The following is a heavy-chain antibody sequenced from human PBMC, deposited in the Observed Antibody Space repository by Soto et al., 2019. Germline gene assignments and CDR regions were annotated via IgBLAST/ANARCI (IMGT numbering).Heavy chain of an antibody. D-gene: IGHD2-2*01. CDR1: GFTFRYYA. J-gene: IGHJ6*02. Sequence: EVQLVESGGGLVQPGTSLRLSCAASGFTFRYYAMHWVRQAPGKGLEWVSGISWNSGSMDYADSVKGRFTISRDNANNSLYLQRNGLTSEDTAFYYCVKDDRDCSSSSCYGSEFHYYGMDVWGQRTTVTVSS. CDR2: ISWNSGSM. CDR3: VKDDRDCSSSSCYGSEFHYYGMDV. V-gene: IGHV3-9*01.